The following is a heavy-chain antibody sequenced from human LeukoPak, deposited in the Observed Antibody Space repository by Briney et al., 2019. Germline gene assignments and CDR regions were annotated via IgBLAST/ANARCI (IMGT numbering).Heavy chain of an antibody. J-gene: IGHJ3*01. CDR1: GYTFTGNH. Sequence: EASVKVSCKASGYTFTGNHLHWVRQAPGQGLEWMGWINPNNGGTSFAQNFQGWVTLTRDTSISTAYMELSTLRSDDTAVYYCARGAGPKAFDVWGQGTMVTVST. CDR2: INPNNGGT. CDR3: ARGAGPKAFDV. V-gene: IGHV1-2*04.